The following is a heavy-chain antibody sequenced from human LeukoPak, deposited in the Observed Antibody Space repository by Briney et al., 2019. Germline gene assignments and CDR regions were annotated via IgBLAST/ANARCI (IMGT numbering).Heavy chain of an antibody. CDR1: GFTFSSYA. Sequence: GGSLRLSCAASGFTFSSYAMSWVRQAPGKGLVWVSRINSAGITSYADSVKGRCTISRDNAKNTLYLQMNSLRAEDTAVYYCARGGGGYYFDYWGQGTLVTVSS. V-gene: IGHV3-74*01. CDR2: INSAGIT. D-gene: IGHD3-16*01. CDR3: ARGGGGYYFDY. J-gene: IGHJ4*02.